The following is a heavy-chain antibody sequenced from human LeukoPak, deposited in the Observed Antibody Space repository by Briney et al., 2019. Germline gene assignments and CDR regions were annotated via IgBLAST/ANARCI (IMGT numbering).Heavy chain of an antibody. Sequence: GASVKVSCKASGYTFTDYYIHWVRQAPGQGLEWMGWINPNGGDTKYAQDFQGRVTVTRDTSITTAYLELIRLTSDDTAIYYCAKGGDWELLLDYWGQGTLVTVSS. V-gene: IGHV1-2*02. J-gene: IGHJ4*02. CDR1: GYTFTDYY. CDR2: INPNGGDT. D-gene: IGHD1-26*01. CDR3: AKGGDWELLLDY.